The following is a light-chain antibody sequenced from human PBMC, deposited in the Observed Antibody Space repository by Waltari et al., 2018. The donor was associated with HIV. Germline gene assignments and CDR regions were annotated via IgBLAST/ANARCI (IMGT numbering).Light chain of an antibody. CDR2: SST. CDR3: MLFFRTSYL. CDR1: TGPVGSGRY. Sequence: QTVVTQEPSMTVSPGGTVTLTCSSATGPVGSGRYVTWFQQKPGQPPRPLIYSSTRRHPLTPERFSASLVGDRAALTLSNVWPEDQADYYCMLFFRTSYLFGGGTRVTVL. V-gene: IGLV7-43*01. J-gene: IGLJ2*01.